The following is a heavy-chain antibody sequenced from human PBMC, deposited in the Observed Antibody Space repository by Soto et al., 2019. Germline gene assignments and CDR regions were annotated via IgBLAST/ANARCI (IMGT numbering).Heavy chain of an antibody. CDR1: GGSITSYY. Sequence: SETLSLTCTVSGGSITSYYWSWIRQPPGKGLEWIGQIHYRGTTNYNPSLKSRVTISADTSKNQFSLKLSSVNAADTAVYYCARWDHVVFQFDYWGQGALVTVPS. CDR3: ARWDHVVFQFDY. V-gene: IGHV4-59*01. J-gene: IGHJ4*02. CDR2: IHYRGTT. D-gene: IGHD2-21*01.